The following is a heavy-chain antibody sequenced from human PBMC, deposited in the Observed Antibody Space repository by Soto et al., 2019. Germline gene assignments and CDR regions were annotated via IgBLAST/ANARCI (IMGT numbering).Heavy chain of an antibody. CDR3: AHRRGPYSNWYDGDFDY. D-gene: IGHD1-1*01. CDR2: IYWDGDK. V-gene: IGHV2-5*02. Sequence: SGPTLVNPTQTLTLTCTFSGFSLSTSGVGVGWIRQPPGKALECLALIYWDGDKRYNPSLKSRLTVAKDTSKNQVVLTMTDMDPVDTATYYCAHRRGPYSNWYDGDFDYWGQGALVTVPQ. CDR1: GFSLSTSGVG. J-gene: IGHJ4*02.